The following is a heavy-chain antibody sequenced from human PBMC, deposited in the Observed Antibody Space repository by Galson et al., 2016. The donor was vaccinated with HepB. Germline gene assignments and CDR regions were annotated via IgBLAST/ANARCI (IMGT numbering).Heavy chain of an antibody. D-gene: IGHD3-16*01. CDR2: INEDGSQQ. V-gene: IGHV3-7*03. Sequence: SLRLSCAASGFSISGRYMTWVRQAPGKGLEWVANINEDGSQQYYVDSVRGRFTISRDNAKNSLYLQMNSLRFEDSGVYYCARGGGMDVGGQGTTATVSS. J-gene: IGHJ6*02. CDR3: ARGGGMDV. CDR1: GFSISGRY.